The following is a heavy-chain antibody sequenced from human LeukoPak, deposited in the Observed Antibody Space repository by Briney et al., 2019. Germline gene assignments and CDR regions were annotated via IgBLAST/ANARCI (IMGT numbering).Heavy chain of an antibody. D-gene: IGHD3-3*01. V-gene: IGHV4-4*09. CDR1: GGSISSYY. CDR3: ARGRYDFWSGRRWFDP. CDR2: IYTSGST. Sequence: SETLSLTCTVSGGSISSYYWSWIRQPPGKGLEWIGYIYTSGSTNYNPSLKSRVTISVDTSKNQFSLKLSSVTAADTAVYYCARGRYDFWSGRRWFDPWGQGTLVTVSS. J-gene: IGHJ5*02.